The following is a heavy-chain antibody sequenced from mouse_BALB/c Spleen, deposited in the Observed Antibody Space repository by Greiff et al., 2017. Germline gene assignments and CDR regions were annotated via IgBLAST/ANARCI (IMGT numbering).Heavy chain of an antibody. D-gene: IGHD2-3*01. V-gene: IGHV7-1*02. CDR1: GFTFSDFY. CDR2: SRHKANDYTT. Sequence: EVMLVESGGGLVQPGGSLRLSCATSGFTFSDFYMEWVRQPPGKRLEWIAASRHKANDYTTEYSASVKGRFIVSRDTSQSILYLQMNALRAEDTAIYYCAREFYDGWFAYWGQGTLVTVSA. J-gene: IGHJ3*01. CDR3: AREFYDGWFAY.